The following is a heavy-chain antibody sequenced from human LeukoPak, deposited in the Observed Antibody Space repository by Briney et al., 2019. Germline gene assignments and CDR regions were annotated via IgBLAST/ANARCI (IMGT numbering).Heavy chain of an antibody. CDR1: GLTFSSYS. CDR2: ISSTSGHI. CDR3: AKSATRGWPVPFDY. V-gene: IGHV3-21*01. D-gene: IGHD6-19*01. J-gene: IGHJ4*02. Sequence: GGSLRLSCAASGLTFSSYSMNWVRQAPGKGLEWVSSISSTSGHIYYADSVKGRFTISRDNAKNSLYLQMNSLRADDTAVYYCAKSATRGWPVPFDYWGQGTLATVSS.